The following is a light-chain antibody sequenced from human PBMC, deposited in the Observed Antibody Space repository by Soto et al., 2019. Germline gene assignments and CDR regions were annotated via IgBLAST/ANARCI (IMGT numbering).Light chain of an antibody. J-gene: IGLJ3*02. Sequence: QSVLTQPPSVSGAPGQRVTISCTGSSSNIGAGYDVHWYQQLPGTAPKLLIFGNSNRPSGVPDRFSGSKSDTSASLAITGLQAEDEADYYCQSYDSSLRSWVFGGGTKLTVL. CDR1: SSNIGAGYD. CDR2: GNS. V-gene: IGLV1-40*01. CDR3: QSYDSSLRSWV.